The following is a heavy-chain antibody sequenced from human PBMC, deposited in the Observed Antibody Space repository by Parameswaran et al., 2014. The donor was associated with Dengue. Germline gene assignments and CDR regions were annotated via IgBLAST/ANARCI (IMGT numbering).Heavy chain of an antibody. CDR2: TYYRSKWYN. V-gene: IGHV6-1*01. CDR3: ARDRQLTTVVTYFDY. J-gene: IGHJ4*02. CDR1: ISVA. D-gene: IGHD4-23*01. Sequence: ISVARWIRQSPSRGLEWLGRTYYRSKWYNDYAVSVKSRITINPDTSKNQFSLQLNSVTPEDTAVYYCARDRQLTTVVTYFDYWGQGTPGHRLL.